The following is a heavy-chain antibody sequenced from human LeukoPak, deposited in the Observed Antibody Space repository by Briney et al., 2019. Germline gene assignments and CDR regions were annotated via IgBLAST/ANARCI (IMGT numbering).Heavy chain of an antibody. Sequence: GESLKISCNGSGYSFTSYWIGWVRQMPGKGLEWMGIIYPGDSDTRYSPSFQGQVTISADKSISTAYLQWSSLKASDTAMYYCASSIAAAQGNGNAFDYWGQGTLVTVSS. CDR2: IYPGDSDT. D-gene: IGHD6-13*01. V-gene: IGHV5-51*01. CDR1: GYSFTSYW. J-gene: IGHJ4*02. CDR3: ASSIAAAQGNGNAFDY.